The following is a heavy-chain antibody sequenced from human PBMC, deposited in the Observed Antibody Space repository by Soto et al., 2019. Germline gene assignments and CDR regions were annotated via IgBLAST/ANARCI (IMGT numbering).Heavy chain of an antibody. CDR3: ARNRALGPYSASYYYGMDV. D-gene: IGHD2-15*01. V-gene: IGHV1-18*04. CDR2: ISAYNGNT. J-gene: IGHJ6*02. CDR1: GYTFTSYG. Sequence: ASVKVSCKASGYTFTSYGISWVRQAPGQGLEWMGWISAYNGNTNYAQKLQGRVTMTTDTSTSTAYMELRSLRSDDTAVYYCARNRALGPYSASYYYGMDVWGQGTTVTAP.